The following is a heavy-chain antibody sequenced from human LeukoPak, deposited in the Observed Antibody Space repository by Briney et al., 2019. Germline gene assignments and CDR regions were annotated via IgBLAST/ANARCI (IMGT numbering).Heavy chain of an antibody. D-gene: IGHD6-13*01. CDR3: ARADWQQLVPDHNWFDP. CDR1: GGSISSYY. Sequence: SETLSLTCTVSGGSISSYYWSWIRQPPGKGLEWIGYIYYSGSTNYNPSLKSRVTISVDTSKNQFSLKLSSVSAADTAVYYCARADWQQLVPDHNWFDPWGQGTLVTVSS. CDR2: IYYSGST. J-gene: IGHJ5*02. V-gene: IGHV4-59*01.